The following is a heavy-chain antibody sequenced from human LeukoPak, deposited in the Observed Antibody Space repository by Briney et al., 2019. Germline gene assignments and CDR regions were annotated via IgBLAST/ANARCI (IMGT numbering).Heavy chain of an antibody. J-gene: IGHJ3*02. CDR2: SNPNSGGA. CDR1: GYTLTGYY. CDR3: ARRGYYYDSSGRPADAFDI. Sequence: ASVKVSCKASGYTLTGYYMHWVRQAPAQGIEWMGWSNPNSGGANYAQKFQGRVTMTRDTSISTAYMELSRLRSDDTAVYYCARRGYYYDSSGRPADAFDIWGQGTMVTVSS. V-gene: IGHV1-2*02. D-gene: IGHD3-22*01.